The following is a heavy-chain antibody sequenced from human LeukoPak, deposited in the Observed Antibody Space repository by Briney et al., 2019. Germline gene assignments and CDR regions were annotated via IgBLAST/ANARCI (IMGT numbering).Heavy chain of an antibody. J-gene: IGHJ6*03. CDR3: ARNPPFWSGQKDYYMDV. Sequence: ASVKVSCKASGYTFTSYYMHWVRQAPGQGLEWMGIINPSGGSTSYAQKFQGRVTMTRDTSTSTVYMELSSPRSDDTAVYYCARNPPFWSGQKDYYMDVWGKGTTVTVSS. CDR2: INPSGGST. CDR1: GYTFTSYY. V-gene: IGHV1-46*01. D-gene: IGHD3-3*01.